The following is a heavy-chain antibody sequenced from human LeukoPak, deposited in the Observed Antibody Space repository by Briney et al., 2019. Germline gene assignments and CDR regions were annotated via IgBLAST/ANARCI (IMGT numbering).Heavy chain of an antibody. CDR2: ISYDGSNK. CDR3: ARGDRRDGYNFDY. V-gene: IGHV3-30*04. D-gene: IGHD5-24*01. Sequence: GGSLRLSCAASGFTFSSYAMHWVRQAPGKGLEWVAFISYDGSNKYYADSVKGRFTISRDNSKNTLYLQMNSLRAEDTAVYYCARGDRRDGYNFDYWGQGTLVTVSS. J-gene: IGHJ4*02. CDR1: GFTFSSYA.